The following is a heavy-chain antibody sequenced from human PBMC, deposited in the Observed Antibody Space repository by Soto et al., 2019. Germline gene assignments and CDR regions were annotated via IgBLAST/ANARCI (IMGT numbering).Heavy chain of an antibody. CDR3: ARGGWAAATWFDP. J-gene: IGHJ5*02. CDR1: GGSISSYY. D-gene: IGHD6-13*01. Sequence: QVQLQESGPGLVKPSETLSLTCTVSGGSISSYYWSWIRQPPGKGLEWIGYIYYSGSTNYNASLKSRVTISVDTSKNQFSLKLSSVTAADTAVYYCARGGWAAATWFDPWGQGTLVTVSS. CDR2: IYYSGST. V-gene: IGHV4-59*08.